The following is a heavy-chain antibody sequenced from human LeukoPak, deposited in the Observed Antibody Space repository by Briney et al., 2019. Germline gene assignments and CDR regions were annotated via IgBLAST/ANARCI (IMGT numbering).Heavy chain of an antibody. CDR1: GGTFSSYA. CDR3: ARAYYDFWSGYVPNYGIDV. J-gene: IGHJ6*02. Sequence: SVKVSCKASGGTFSSYAISWVRQAPGQGLEWMGGIIPIFGTANYAQKFQGRVTITADESTSTAYMELSSLRSEDTAVYYCARAYYDFWSGYVPNYGIDVWGQGTTVTVSS. CDR2: IIPIFGTA. V-gene: IGHV1-69*13. D-gene: IGHD3-3*01.